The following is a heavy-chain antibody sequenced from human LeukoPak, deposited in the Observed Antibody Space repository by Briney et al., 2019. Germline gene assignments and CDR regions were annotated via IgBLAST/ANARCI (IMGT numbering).Heavy chain of an antibody. D-gene: IGHD2-15*01. CDR3: ASVHCSGGSCYSGGVRAFDI. CDR1: GYTFTGYY. Sequence: ASVKVSCKASGYTFTGYYMHWVRQAPGQGLEWMGWINPNSGGTNYAQKFQGRVTMTRDTSISTAYMELSRLRSDDTAVYYCASVHCSGGSCYSGGVRAFDIWGQGTMVTVSS. J-gene: IGHJ3*02. CDR2: INPNSGGT. V-gene: IGHV1-2*02.